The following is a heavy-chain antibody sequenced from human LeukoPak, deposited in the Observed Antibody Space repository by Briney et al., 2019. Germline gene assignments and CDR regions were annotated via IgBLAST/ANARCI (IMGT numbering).Heavy chain of an antibody. Sequence: AXXKVSCKASGYTFTGYYMHWVRQAPGQGLEWMGWINPNSGGTNYAQKFQGRVTMTRDTSISTAYMELSRLRSDDTAVYYCARSAVGRYYDSSGYYPLFVYWGQGTLVTVSS. J-gene: IGHJ4*02. CDR2: INPNSGGT. CDR3: ARSAVGRYYDSSGYYPLFVY. D-gene: IGHD3-22*01. V-gene: IGHV1-2*02. CDR1: GYTFTGYY.